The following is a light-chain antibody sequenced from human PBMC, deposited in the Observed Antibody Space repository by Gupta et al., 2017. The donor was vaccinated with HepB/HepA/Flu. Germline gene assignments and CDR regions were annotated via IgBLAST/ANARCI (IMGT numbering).Light chain of an antibody. CDR3: AAWDDSRSGYV. Sequence: QSVLTQPPSASGTPGQRVTISCSGSSSNIGSNYVYWYQQFPGTAPKLLIYRNNQRPSGVPDRFSGSKSGTSASLAISGLRAEDEADYYCAAWDDSRSGYVFGTGTKVTVL. CDR1: SSNIGSNY. J-gene: IGLJ1*01. CDR2: RNN. V-gene: IGLV1-47*01.